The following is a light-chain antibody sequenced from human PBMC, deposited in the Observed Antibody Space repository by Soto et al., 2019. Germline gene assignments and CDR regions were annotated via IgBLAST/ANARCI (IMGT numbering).Light chain of an antibody. CDR1: QSVSVN. J-gene: IGKJ3*01. V-gene: IGKV3-15*01. CDR3: QQYNDWPFT. CDR2: GVS. Sequence: EIVITQSPGTLSVAPGERANLSCRASQSVSVNLAWYQQKPGQAPRLLIYGVSTRATGIPARFSGSESGTEFTLTISSLQSEDFAVYYCQQYNDWPFTFGPGTKVDIK.